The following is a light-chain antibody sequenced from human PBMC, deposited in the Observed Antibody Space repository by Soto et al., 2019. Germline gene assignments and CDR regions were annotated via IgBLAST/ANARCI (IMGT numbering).Light chain of an antibody. V-gene: IGLV1-51*01. J-gene: IGLJ3*02. CDR1: SSNIGNNY. CDR3: GTWDTSLSAWV. Sequence: QSVLTQPPSVSVAPGQTVTISCSGASSNIGNNYVSWYQQLSGTAPKLLIYDNNKRPSGIPDRFSGSKSGTSATLGITGLQTGDEADYYCGTWDTSLSAWVFGGGTKLTVL. CDR2: DNN.